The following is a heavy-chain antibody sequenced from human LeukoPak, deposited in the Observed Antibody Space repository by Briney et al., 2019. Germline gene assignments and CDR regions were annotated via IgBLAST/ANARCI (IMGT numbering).Heavy chain of an antibody. CDR2: INPNSGGT. D-gene: IGHD1-26*01. CDR1: GYTFTGYY. V-gene: IGHV1-2*02. Sequence: ASVTVSCKASGYTFTGYYMHWVRQAPGQGLEWMGWINPNSGGTNYAQKFQGRVTMTRDTSISTAYMELSRLRSDDTAVYYCARVQWELEEFDYWGQGTLVTVSS. J-gene: IGHJ4*02. CDR3: ARVQWELEEFDY.